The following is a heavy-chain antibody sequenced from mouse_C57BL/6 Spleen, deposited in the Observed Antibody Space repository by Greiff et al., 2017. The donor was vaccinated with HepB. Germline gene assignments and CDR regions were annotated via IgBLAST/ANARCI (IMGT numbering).Heavy chain of an antibody. J-gene: IGHJ2*01. CDR1: GFNIKDDY. Sequence: EVKLMESGAELVRPGASVKLSCTASGFNIKDDYMHWVKQRPEQGLEWIGWIDPENGDTEYASKFQGKATITADTSSNTAYLQLSSLTSEDTAVYYCMRGNPDYWGQGTTLTVSS. CDR3: MRGNPDY. CDR2: IDPENGDT. V-gene: IGHV14-4*01. D-gene: IGHD2-1*01.